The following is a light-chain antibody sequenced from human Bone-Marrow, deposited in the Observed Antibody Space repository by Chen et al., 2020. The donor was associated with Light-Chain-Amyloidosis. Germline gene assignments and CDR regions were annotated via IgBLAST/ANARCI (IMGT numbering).Light chain of an antibody. CDR1: QSISSY. CDR3: QQSYSSPLT. V-gene: IGKV1-39*01. Sequence: DIQMTQSPSSLAASVGDRVTITCRASQSISSYLNWYQLKSGSAPKPLIYATSSLQSGVPPRFSGSGSGTDVTLTISSLQPEDFATYYCQQSYSSPLTFGGGTKVEI. CDR2: ATS. J-gene: IGKJ4*01.